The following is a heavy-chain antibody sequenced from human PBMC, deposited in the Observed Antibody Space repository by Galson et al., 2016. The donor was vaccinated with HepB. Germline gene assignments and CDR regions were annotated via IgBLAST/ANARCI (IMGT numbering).Heavy chain of an antibody. CDR2: ILPGESNK. J-gene: IGHJ6*02. Sequence: SLRLSCAASGFTFRTYGFHWVRRAPGKGLEWVAVILPGESNKYYAHSVKGRFTISRDNSKNTLYLQMNSLGAEDTAMYYCARALLSGGTGHSYYFGMDVWGQGTTVTVSS. D-gene: IGHD1-1*01. V-gene: IGHV3-33*01. CDR1: GFTFRTYG. CDR3: ARALLSGGTGHSYYFGMDV.